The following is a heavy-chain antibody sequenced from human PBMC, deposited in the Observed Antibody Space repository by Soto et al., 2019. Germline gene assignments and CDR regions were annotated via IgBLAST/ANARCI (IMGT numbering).Heavy chain of an antibody. Sequence: QVQLVESGGGVVQPGRSLRLSCAASGFTFSSYGMHWVRQAPGKGLEWVAVISYDGSNKYYADSVKGRFTISRDNSKNTLYLQMNSLRAEDTAVYYCAKDLTTLAAQHYFDYWGQGTLVTVSS. CDR1: GFTFSSYG. CDR2: ISYDGSNK. V-gene: IGHV3-30*18. J-gene: IGHJ4*02. CDR3: AKDLTTLAAQHYFDY. D-gene: IGHD6-13*01.